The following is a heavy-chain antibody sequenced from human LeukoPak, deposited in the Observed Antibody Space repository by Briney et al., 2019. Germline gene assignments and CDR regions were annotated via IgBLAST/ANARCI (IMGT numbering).Heavy chain of an antibody. Sequence: AGGSLRLSCAASEFTFTTYSMAWVRQAPGKGLEWVANIKQDGSEKNYVDSVKGRFTISRDNAKNSLYLQMNSLRAEDTAVYYCAELGITMIGGVWGKGTTVTISS. V-gene: IGHV3-7*01. CDR3: AELGITMIGGV. J-gene: IGHJ6*04. D-gene: IGHD3-10*02. CDR2: IKQDGSEK. CDR1: EFTFTTYS.